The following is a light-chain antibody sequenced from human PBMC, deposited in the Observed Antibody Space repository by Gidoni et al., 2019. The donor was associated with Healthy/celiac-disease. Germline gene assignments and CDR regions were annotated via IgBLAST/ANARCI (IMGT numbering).Light chain of an antibody. CDR3: QQSYSTPRYT. J-gene: IGKJ2*01. CDR2: AAS. V-gene: IGKV1-39*01. CDR1: QSISSY. Sequence: DIQMTQYPSSLSASVGDRVNITCRASQSISSYLNWYQQKPGKAPKLLIYAASSLQSGVPSRFSGSGSATDFTLTISSLQPEDFATYYCQQSYSTPRYTFGQGTKLEIK.